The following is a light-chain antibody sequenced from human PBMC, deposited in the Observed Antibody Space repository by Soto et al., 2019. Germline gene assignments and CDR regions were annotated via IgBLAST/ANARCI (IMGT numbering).Light chain of an antibody. CDR3: QQYGSSGT. CDR2: GAS. V-gene: IGKV3-20*01. CDR1: QSVSNNY. Sequence: QTPANLSVSKGERATRSFRPSQSVSNNYLAWYQQKPGQAPRLLIYGASNRATGIPDRFSGSGSGTDFTLTISRLEPEDFAVYYCQQYGSSGTFGQGTMVDIK. J-gene: IGKJ1*01.